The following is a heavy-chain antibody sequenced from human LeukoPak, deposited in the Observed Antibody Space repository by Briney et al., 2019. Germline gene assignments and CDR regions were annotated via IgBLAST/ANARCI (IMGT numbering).Heavy chain of an antibody. D-gene: IGHD3-9*01. J-gene: IGHJ4*02. CDR2: INQSGGA. CDR1: GGSFNDYF. CDR3: ARGGDFLTGYYCFEY. Sequence: SETLSLSCAVSGGSFNDYFWSWIRQAPGKGLEWIGEINQSGGANYNPSLKSRVTISIDTSRNQFSLKVNSMTAADTAVYYCARGGDFLTGYYCFEYWGQGSLVTVSA. V-gene: IGHV4-34*01.